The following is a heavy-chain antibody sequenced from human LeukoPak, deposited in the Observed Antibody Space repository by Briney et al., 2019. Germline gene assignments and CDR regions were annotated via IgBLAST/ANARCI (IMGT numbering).Heavy chain of an antibody. CDR2: IIPIFGTA. CDR1: GYTFTGYY. Sequence: SVKVSCKASGYTFTGYYMHWVRQAPGQGLEWMGGIIPIFGTANYAQKFQGRVTITADESTSTAYMELSSLRSEDTAIYYCARDNSVGDNAWWFDPWGQGTLVTVSS. V-gene: IGHV1-69*13. CDR3: ARDNSVGDNAWWFDP. J-gene: IGHJ5*02. D-gene: IGHD1-26*01.